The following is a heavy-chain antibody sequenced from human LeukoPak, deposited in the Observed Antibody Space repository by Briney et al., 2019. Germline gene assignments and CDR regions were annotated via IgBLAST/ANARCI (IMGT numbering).Heavy chain of an antibody. V-gene: IGHV3-30*02. CDR2: IRYDGSNK. CDR3: AKERDTAMVTSDY. CDR1: GFTFSSYG. Sequence: RGSLRLSCAASGFTFSSYGMHWVRRAPGKGLEWVAFIRYDGSNKYYADSVKGRFTISRDNSKNTLYLQMNSLRAEDTAVYYCAKERDTAMVTSDYWGQGTLGTVSS. J-gene: IGHJ4*02. D-gene: IGHD5-18*01.